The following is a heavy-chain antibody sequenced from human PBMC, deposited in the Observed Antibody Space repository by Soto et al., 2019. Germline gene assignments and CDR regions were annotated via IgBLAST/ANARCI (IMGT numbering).Heavy chain of an antibody. CDR2: ISWNSGSI. Sequence: EAQLVESGGGLVQPGRSLRLSCAASGFTFDDYAMHWVRQAPGKGLEWVSGISWNSGSIGYADSVKGRFTISRDNAKNSLYLQMNSLRAEDTALYYCAKDVDNYFDYWGQGTLVTVSS. CDR3: AKDVDNYFDY. CDR1: GFTFDDYA. J-gene: IGHJ4*02. V-gene: IGHV3-9*01.